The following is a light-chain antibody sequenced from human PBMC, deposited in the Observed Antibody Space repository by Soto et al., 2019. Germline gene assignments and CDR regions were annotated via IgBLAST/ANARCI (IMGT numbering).Light chain of an antibody. CDR2: GAS. CDR1: QTVSSSY. Sequence: EIVLTQSPGTLSLSPGERATLSCRASQTVSSSYLAWYQQKPGQAPRLLIYGASSRATGIPDRFSGSGSGTDVTLTISRLEPEDFAVYYCQQSGSSPTWTFGQGTTVEIK. V-gene: IGKV3-20*01. J-gene: IGKJ1*01. CDR3: QQSGSSPTWT.